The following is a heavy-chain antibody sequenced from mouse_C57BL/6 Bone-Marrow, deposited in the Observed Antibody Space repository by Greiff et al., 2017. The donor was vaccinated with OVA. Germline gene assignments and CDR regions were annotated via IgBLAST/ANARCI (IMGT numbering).Heavy chain of an antibody. J-gene: IGHJ2*01. CDR1: GFNIKDDY. CDR2: IGPENGDT. V-gene: IGHV14-4*01. Sequence: EVKLVVSGAELVRPGASVKLSCTASGFNIKDDYMHWVNQRPEQGLEWIGWIGPENGDTEYASKFQGKATITADTSSITVYLQLSSLTSEDTAVYSCTTRYFDYWGQGTTLTVSS. CDR3: TTRYFDY.